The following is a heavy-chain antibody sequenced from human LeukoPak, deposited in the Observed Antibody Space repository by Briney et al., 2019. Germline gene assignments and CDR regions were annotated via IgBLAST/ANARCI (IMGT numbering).Heavy chain of an antibody. V-gene: IGHV1-2*02. D-gene: IGHD2-2*02. Sequence: ASVKVSCKASGYTFTGYYMHWVRQAPGQALEWMGWINPNSGGTNYPQTFQGRVTMTRDTSISTAYMELSRLRSDDTAVYYCARPGYCSSTSCYTKYNFNWGQGTLVTVSS. CDR3: ARPGYCSSTSCYTKYNFN. CDR1: GYTFTGYY. J-gene: IGHJ4*02. CDR2: INPNSGGT.